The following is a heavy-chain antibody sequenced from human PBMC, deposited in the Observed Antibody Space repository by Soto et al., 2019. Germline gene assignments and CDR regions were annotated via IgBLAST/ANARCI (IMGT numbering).Heavy chain of an antibody. CDR1: GGSMSTYF. CDR2: KSINGFI. J-gene: IGHJ4*02. D-gene: IGHD5-12*01. V-gene: IGHV4-4*07. Sequence: QVQLQESGPGLVNPSETLSLTCSVSGGSMSTYFWSWIRQPAGKRLDWIGRKSINGFIDSNPSLKGQASISIDTSKSKFSLSLISVTAADTALYYSATNIGSAAGWYFDVWGEGILVTVSS. CDR3: ATNIGSAAGWYFDV.